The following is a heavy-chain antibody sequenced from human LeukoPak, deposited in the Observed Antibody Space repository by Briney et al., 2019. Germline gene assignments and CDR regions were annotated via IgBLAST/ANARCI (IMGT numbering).Heavy chain of an antibody. CDR3: ARDKRASGSYDY. CDR1: GFTFSSYA. V-gene: IGHV3-23*01. D-gene: IGHD1-26*01. CDR2: ISGSGGST. Sequence: GGSLRLSCAASGFTFSSYAMSWVRQAPGKGLEWVSAISGSGGSTYYADSVKGRFTISRDNSKNSLYLQMNSLRAEDTAVYYCARDKRASGSYDYWGQGTLVTVS. J-gene: IGHJ4*02.